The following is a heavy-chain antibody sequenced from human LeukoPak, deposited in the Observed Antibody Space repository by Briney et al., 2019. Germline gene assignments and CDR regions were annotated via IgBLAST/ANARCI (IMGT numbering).Heavy chain of an antibody. CDR3: AKLYRGGY. V-gene: IGHV3-43*01. Sequence: GGSLRLSCAASGFAFDDYTMHWVRQAPGKGLEWISLISWDGVSKYYADSVRGRFTISRDNAKNSLYLQMNSLRAEDTAVYYCAKLYRGGYWGQGTLVTVSS. J-gene: IGHJ4*02. D-gene: IGHD3-10*01. CDR2: ISWDGVSK. CDR1: GFAFDDYT.